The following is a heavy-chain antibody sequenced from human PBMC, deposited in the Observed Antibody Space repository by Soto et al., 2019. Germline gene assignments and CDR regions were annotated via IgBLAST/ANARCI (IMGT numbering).Heavy chain of an antibody. Sequence: EVQLVESGGGLVQPGRYLRLSCAASGFTFDDYAMHWVRQAPGKGLEWVSGISWNSGSIGYADSVKGRFTISRDNAKKSLYRQMNRLSAEDTAVYYFATLEYYMDVWGKGTTVTVSS. CDR3: ATLEYYMDV. J-gene: IGHJ6*03. CDR1: GFTFDDYA. CDR2: ISWNSGSI. V-gene: IGHV3-9*01.